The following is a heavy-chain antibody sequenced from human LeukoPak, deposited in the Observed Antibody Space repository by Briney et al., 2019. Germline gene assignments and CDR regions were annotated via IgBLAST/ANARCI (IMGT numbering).Heavy chain of an antibody. CDR3: AELGITMIGGV. CDR1: GFTFSSYE. CDR2: ISSSGSTI. Sequence: GGSLRLSCAASGFTFSSYEMNWFRQAPGKGLEWVSYISSSGSTIYYADSVKGRFTISRDNAKNSLYLQMNSLRAEGTAVYYCAELGITMIGGVWGKGTTVTISS. V-gene: IGHV3-48*03. D-gene: IGHD3-10*02. J-gene: IGHJ6*04.